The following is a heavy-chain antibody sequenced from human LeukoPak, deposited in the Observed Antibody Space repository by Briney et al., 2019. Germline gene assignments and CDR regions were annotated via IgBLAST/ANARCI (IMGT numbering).Heavy chain of an antibody. V-gene: IGHV3-30*04. D-gene: IGHD1/OR15-1a*01. CDR1: GFTFSKYA. Sequence: GGSLRLSCAASGFTFSKYAMHWVRQAPGKGLEWVTYISYDGSIQYYADSVKGRFTISRDNAKNSLYLQMNSLRAEDTAVYYCARDIPRGTTTLDYWGQGTLVTVSS. J-gene: IGHJ4*02. CDR3: ARDIPRGTTTLDY. CDR2: ISYDGSIQ.